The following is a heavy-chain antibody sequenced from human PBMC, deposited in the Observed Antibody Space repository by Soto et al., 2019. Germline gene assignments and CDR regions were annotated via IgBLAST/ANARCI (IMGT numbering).Heavy chain of an antibody. CDR1: GGTYGSYA. Sequence: VKLSCKASGGTYGSYALSWVQQALWQGLEWMGGIIPIFGTANYAQKFQGRVTITADESTSTAYMELSSLRSEDTAVYYCARERGDPQGYYYYGMDVWGQGTTVTVSS. D-gene: IGHD2-21*02. J-gene: IGHJ6*02. CDR3: ARERGDPQGYYYYGMDV. V-gene: IGHV1-69*01. CDR2: IIPIFGTA.